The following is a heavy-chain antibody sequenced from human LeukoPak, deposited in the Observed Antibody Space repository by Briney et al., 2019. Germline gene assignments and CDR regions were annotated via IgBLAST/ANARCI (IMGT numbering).Heavy chain of an antibody. D-gene: IGHD6-13*01. Sequence: GGSLRLSCAASEFTFSNYAMSWVRQALGKGLEWVSAITGSGGDTYYADSVKGRFTISRDNSKNTLHLQMNSLRAEDTAVYFCAKAGSSWSGPLKDWGQGILVTVSS. CDR2: ITGSGGDT. J-gene: IGHJ4*02. V-gene: IGHV3-23*01. CDR1: EFTFSNYA. CDR3: AKAGSSWSGPLKD.